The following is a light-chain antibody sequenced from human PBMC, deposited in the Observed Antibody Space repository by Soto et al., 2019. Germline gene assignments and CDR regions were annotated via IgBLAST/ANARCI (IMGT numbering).Light chain of an antibody. CDR3: HQYFRSPLT. V-gene: IGKV4-1*01. Sequence: MVMTQFPESLAVSLDERATINCKFSQSVLYSSNNRNHLSWYQQKPGQPPKLLIYWATTRESGVPDRFSGSGSGTDFTLTVSGLQTEDVAIYYCHQYFRSPLTFGGGTKVDIK. CDR1: QSVLYSSNNRNH. CDR2: WAT. J-gene: IGKJ4*01.